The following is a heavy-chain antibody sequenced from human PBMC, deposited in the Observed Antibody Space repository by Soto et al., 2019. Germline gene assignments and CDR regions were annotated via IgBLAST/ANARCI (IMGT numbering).Heavy chain of an antibody. D-gene: IGHD2-15*01. Sequence: QITLKESGPTLVKPTQTLTLTCTFSGFSLTTSGVGVGWIRQPPGKALEWLALIFWDDDKRYSPSLKTRLSIXXDTSKNQVVLTMTNVDPVDTGTYYCAHRRIGDSDYWGQGTLVTVSS. CDR2: IFWDDDK. V-gene: IGHV2-5*02. CDR3: AHRRIGDSDY. CDR1: GFSLTTSGVG. J-gene: IGHJ4*02.